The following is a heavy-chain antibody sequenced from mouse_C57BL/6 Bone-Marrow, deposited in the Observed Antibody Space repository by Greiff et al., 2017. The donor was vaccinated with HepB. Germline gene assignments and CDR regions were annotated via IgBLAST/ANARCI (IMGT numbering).Heavy chain of an antibody. Sequence: QVQLQQPGAELVKPGASVKLSCKASGYTFTSYWMHWVKQRPGQGLEWIGMIHPNSGSTNYNEKFKSKATLTVDKSSSTAYMQLSSLTSEDSAVYYCADGDYYSNYGWFAYWGQGTLVTVSA. V-gene: IGHV1-64*01. J-gene: IGHJ3*01. CDR2: IHPNSGST. CDR3: ADGDYYSNYGWFAY. CDR1: GYTFTSYW. D-gene: IGHD2-5*01.